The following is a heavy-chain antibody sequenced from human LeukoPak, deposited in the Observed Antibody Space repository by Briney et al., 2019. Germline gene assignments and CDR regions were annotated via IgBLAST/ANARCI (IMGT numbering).Heavy chain of an antibody. V-gene: IGHV4-59*01. CDR3: ARGRIGGPKAPSDY. CDR1: GGSLSNYY. J-gene: IGHJ4*02. D-gene: IGHD3-16*01. CDR2: IYDSGST. Sequence: SETLSLTCTVSGGSLSNYYWSWIRQPPGKGLEWIGHIYDSGSTTYNPSLKSRVTMSVDTTKNQFSLRLSSVTAADTAVYYCARGRIGGPKAPSDYWGQGTLVTVSS.